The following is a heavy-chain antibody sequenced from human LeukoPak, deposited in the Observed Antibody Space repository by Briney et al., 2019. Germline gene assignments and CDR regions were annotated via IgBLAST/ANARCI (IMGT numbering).Heavy chain of an antibody. D-gene: IGHD6-13*01. CDR3: ARCEIQQLVPGGVLGPNWFDP. J-gene: IGHJ5*02. V-gene: IGHV4-31*03. CDR1: GGSISSGGYY. CDR2: IYYSGST. Sequence: PSETLSLTRTVSGGSISSGGYYWSWIRQHPGKGLEWIGYIYYSGSTYYNPSLESRVTISVDTSKNQFSLKLSSVTAADTAVYYCARCEIQQLVPGGVLGPNWFDPWGQGTLVTVSS.